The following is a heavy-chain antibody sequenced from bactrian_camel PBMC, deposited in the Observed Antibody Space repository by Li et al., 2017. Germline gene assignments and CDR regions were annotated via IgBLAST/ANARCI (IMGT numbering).Heavy chain of an antibody. J-gene: IGHJ6*01. D-gene: IGHD1*01. Sequence: HVQLVESGGGSVQAGGSLRLSCAASGVIYRTNCMGWFRQAPGKEREGVAAIDSDGSTTYADSVKGRFTISRDNAKNTLYLQMNSLKIEDSGVYYCATEISGYWGQGTQVTVS. CDR1: GVIYRTNC. CDR3: ATEISGY. V-gene: IGHV3S53*01. CDR2: IDSDGST.